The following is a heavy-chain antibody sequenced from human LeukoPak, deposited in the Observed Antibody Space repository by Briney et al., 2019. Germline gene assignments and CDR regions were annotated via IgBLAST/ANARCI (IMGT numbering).Heavy chain of an antibody. CDR2: IYTSGST. D-gene: IGHD6-6*01. Sequence: PSETLSLTCTVSGGSISSYYWSWIRQPAGKGLEWIGRIYTSGSTNYNPSLKSRVTMSVDTSKNQFSLKLSSVTAADTAVYYCARAWSSSSRYYYYYMDVWGKGTTVTVSS. CDR3: ARAWSSSSRYYYYYMDV. CDR1: GGSISSYY. V-gene: IGHV4-4*07. J-gene: IGHJ6*03.